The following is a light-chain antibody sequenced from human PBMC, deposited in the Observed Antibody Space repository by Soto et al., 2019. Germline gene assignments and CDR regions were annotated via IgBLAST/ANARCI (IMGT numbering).Light chain of an antibody. V-gene: IGLV2-14*03. CDR3: CAYTARTTLSWV. Sequence: QSALTQPTSVSGSPGQSITISCTGVSSDIGGYNHVSWYQQHPGKVPRLIIYDVDNRPLGVSNRFSGSQSGNMASLTISGLQAGDEADYYCCAYTARTTLSWVFGGGTQLTVL. CDR1: SSDIGGYNH. CDR2: DVD. J-gene: IGLJ3*02.